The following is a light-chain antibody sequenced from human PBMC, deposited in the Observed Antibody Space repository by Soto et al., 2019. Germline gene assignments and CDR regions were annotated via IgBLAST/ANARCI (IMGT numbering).Light chain of an antibody. Sequence: QSALTQPPSVSVAPGQKVTISCSGSSSNIGNNYVSWYQHLPGTAPKLLIYDNNKRPSGIPDRFSGSKSGTSATLGITGLQTGDEADYYCGTWDSSLSVVVFGGGTKLTVL. CDR1: SSNIGNNY. CDR2: DNN. J-gene: IGLJ2*01. V-gene: IGLV1-51*01. CDR3: GTWDSSLSVVV.